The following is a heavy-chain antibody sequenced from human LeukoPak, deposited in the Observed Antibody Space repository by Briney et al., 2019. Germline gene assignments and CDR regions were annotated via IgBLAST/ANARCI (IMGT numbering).Heavy chain of an antibody. J-gene: IGHJ4*02. D-gene: IGHD6-13*01. V-gene: IGHV3-30*02. CDR1: GFTFSSYG. Sequence: PGGSLRLSCAASGFTFSSYGMHWVRQAPGKGLEWVAFIRYDGSNKYYADSVKGRFTISRDNSKNTLYLQMNSLRAEDTAVYYCAKDRLLMYSSSWSDYWGQGTLVTVSS. CDR3: AKDRLLMYSSSWSDY. CDR2: IRYDGSNK.